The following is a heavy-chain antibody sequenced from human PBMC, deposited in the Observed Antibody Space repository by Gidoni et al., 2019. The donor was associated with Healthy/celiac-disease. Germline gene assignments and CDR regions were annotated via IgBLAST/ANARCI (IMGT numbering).Heavy chain of an antibody. V-gene: IGHV3-21*01. J-gene: IGHJ4*02. CDR1: GFTFSSYS. CDR3: ASGVSTTLYYFDY. CDR2: ISSSSSYI. D-gene: IGHD1-26*01. Sequence: EVQLVESGGGLVKPGGSLRLSCAASGFTFSSYSMNWVRQAPGKGLEWVSSISSSSSYIYYADSVKGRFTISRDNAKNSLYLQMNSLRAEDTAVYYCASGVSTTLYYFDYWGQGTLVTVSS.